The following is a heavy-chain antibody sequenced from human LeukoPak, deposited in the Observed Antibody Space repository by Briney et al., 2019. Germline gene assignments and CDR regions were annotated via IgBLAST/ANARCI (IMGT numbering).Heavy chain of an antibody. CDR3: AKDAEYSSGWYYFDY. V-gene: IGHV3-43*01. J-gene: IGHJ4*02. D-gene: IGHD6-19*01. CDR1: GFTFDDYT. Sequence: PGGSLRLSCAASGFTFDDYTMHWVRQAPGKGLEWVSLISWDGGSTYYADSVKGRFTISRDNGKNSLYLQMNSLRTEDTALYYCAKDAEYSSGWYYFDYWGQGTLVTVSS. CDR2: ISWDGGST.